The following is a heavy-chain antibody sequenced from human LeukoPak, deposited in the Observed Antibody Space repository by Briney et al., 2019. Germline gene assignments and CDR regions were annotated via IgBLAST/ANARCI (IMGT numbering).Heavy chain of an antibody. CDR1: GYTLTELS. D-gene: IGHD3-10*01. CDR2: FDPEDGET. Sequence: ASVKVSCKVSGYTLTELSMHWVRQAPGKGLEWMGGFDPEDGETIYARKFQGRVTMTEDTSTDTAYMELSSLRSEDTAVYYCATTMVRGVYYYYYYMDVWGKGTTVTISS. CDR3: ATTMVRGVYYYYYYMDV. J-gene: IGHJ6*03. V-gene: IGHV1-24*01.